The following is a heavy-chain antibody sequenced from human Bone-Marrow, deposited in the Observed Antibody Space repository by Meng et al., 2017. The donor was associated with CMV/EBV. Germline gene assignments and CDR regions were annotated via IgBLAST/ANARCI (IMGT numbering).Heavy chain of an antibody. CDR1: GYSISSSNW. CDR2: IYYSGSI. J-gene: IGHJ4*02. V-gene: IGHV4-28*03. D-gene: IGHD1-26*01. Sequence: LRLSCAVSGYSISSSNWWGWIRQPPGKGLEWIGYIYYSGSIYYNPSLKSRVTISVDTSKNQFSLKLSSVTAADTAVYYCARDGWGGGSPTIDYWGQGTLVTVSS. CDR3: ARDGWGGGSPTIDY.